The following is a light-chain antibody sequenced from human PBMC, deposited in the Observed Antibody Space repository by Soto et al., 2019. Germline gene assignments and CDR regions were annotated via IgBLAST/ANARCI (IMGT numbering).Light chain of an antibody. J-gene: IGLJ2*01. V-gene: IGLV2-8*01. Sequence: QSALTQPPSASGSPGQSATISCTGTSSDVGAYHYVFWYQQHPATAPKLMIYDVTKRPSGGPDRFAGSKSGNTASLTVSGLQAEDEADYYCISFAGSNDLGVFGGGTKPTVL. CDR1: SSDVGAYHY. CDR2: DVT. CDR3: ISFAGSNDLGV.